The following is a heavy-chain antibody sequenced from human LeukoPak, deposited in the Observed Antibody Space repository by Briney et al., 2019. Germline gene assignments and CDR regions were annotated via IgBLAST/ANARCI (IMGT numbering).Heavy chain of an antibody. V-gene: IGHV4-59*08. CDR2: ISYSGST. CDR1: GGSISSHY. Sequence: PSETLSLTCTVSGGSISSHYWSWIRQPPGKGLEWIGYISYSGSTNYNPSPKSRVNISVDTSKNQFSLKLSSVTAADTAVYYCARDDYGDYFDYWGQGTLVTVSS. J-gene: IGHJ4*02. CDR3: ARDDYGDYFDY. D-gene: IGHD4-17*01.